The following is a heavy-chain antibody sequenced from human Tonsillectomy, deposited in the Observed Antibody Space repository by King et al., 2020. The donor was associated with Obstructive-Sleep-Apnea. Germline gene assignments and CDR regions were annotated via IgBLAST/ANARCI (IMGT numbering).Heavy chain of an antibody. Sequence: VQLVESGGGVVQPGRSLRLSCAASGFTFSGYALHWVRQAPGKGLDWVAVISFDGSKTYYTDSVKGRLTISRDNSKNTLYLQMNSLRTEDTAVYYCASGEDYYYGMDVWGQGTTVTVSS. J-gene: IGHJ6*02. CDR2: ISFDGSKT. CDR1: GFTFSGYA. CDR3: ASGEDYYYGMDV. V-gene: IGHV3-30*04.